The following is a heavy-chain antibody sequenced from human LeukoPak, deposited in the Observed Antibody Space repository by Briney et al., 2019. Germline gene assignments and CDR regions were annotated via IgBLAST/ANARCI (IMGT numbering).Heavy chain of an antibody. Sequence: GGSLRLSCAASGLTFSSYGMHWVRQAPGKGLEWVAVISYDGSNKYYADSVKGRFTISRDNSKNTLYLQMNSLRAEDTAVYYCAKGRGAFDIWGQGTMVTVSS. V-gene: IGHV3-30*18. CDR3: AKGRGAFDI. J-gene: IGHJ3*02. CDR2: ISYDGSNK. CDR1: GLTFSSYG.